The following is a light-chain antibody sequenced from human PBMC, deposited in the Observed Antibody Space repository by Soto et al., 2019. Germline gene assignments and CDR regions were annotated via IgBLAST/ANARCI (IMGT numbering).Light chain of an antibody. CDR1: QSISTY. CDR3: QQANSFPLT. J-gene: IGKJ3*01. CDR2: GAS. V-gene: IGKV1-39*01. Sequence: DIQMTQSPSSLSASVGDRVSITCRASQSISTYLNWYQQSPGKAPKLLIYGASSLQSGVPSRFSGSGSGTDFTLTISSLQPEDFATYYCQQANSFPLTFGPGTKVDIK.